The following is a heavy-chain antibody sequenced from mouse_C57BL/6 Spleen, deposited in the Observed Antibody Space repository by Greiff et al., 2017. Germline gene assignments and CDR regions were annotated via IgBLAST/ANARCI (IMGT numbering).Heavy chain of an antibody. D-gene: IGHD2-4*01. V-gene: IGHV2-2*01. CDR3: ARYDYDVLDY. J-gene: IGHJ2*01. CDR1: GFSLTSYG. Sequence: VQLQESGPGLVQPSQSLSITCTVSGFSLTSYGVHWVRQSPGKGLEWLGVIWSGGSTDYNAAFISRLSISKDNPKSQVFFKMNSLQAYDTAIYYCARYDYDVLDYWGQGTTLTVSS. CDR2: IWSGGST.